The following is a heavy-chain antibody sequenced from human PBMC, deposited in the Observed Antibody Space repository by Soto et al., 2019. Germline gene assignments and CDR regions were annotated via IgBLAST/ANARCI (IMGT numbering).Heavy chain of an antibody. CDR3: AREVGRGSGSYYLDY. V-gene: IGHV3-74*03. D-gene: IGHD3-16*01. Sequence: EVQLVESGGGLVQPGGSLRLSCAASGFTFSMYWMHWFRQAPGKGLLWVSRINGDGTDTTYADSVKGRFTISRDNAKNTVYLQMNGLRAEDTAVYYCAREVGRGSGSYYLDYWGQETLVTVSS. J-gene: IGHJ4*02. CDR1: GFTFSMYW. CDR2: INGDGTDT.